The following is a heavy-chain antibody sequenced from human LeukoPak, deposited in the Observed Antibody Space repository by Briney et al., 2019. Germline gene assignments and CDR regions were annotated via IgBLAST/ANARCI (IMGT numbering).Heavy chain of an antibody. D-gene: IGHD6-19*01. CDR3: ARLGDSSGPPFDY. Sequence: SETLSLTCTASGGSISSYYWSWIRQPPGKGLEWIGYIYYSGSTNYNPSLKSRVTISVDTSKNQFSLKLSSVTAADTAVYYCARLGDSSGPPFDYWGQGTLVTVSS. CDR1: GGSISSYY. V-gene: IGHV4-59*08. CDR2: IYYSGST. J-gene: IGHJ4*02.